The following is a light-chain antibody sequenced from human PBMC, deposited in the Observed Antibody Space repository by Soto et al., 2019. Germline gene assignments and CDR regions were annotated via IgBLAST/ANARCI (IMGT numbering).Light chain of an antibody. CDR3: QQYGSSPPEKT. Sequence: EIVLTQSPGTLSLSAGERATLSCRASQSVSSNYLAWYQQKPGQAPNLLIYGASRRATGLTDRLSGSGSGTDVTLTISRLGHEDFVVYYCQQYGSSPPEKTCGQGTKVQIQ. J-gene: IGKJ1*01. CDR1: QSVSSNY. CDR2: GAS. V-gene: IGKV3-20*01.